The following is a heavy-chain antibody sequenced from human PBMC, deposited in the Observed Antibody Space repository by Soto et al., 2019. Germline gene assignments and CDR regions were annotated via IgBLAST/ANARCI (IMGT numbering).Heavy chain of an antibody. V-gene: IGHV3-9*01. CDR3: AKAGFWSGYYSLVDY. Sequence: EVQLVESGGGLLQPGRSLRLSCAASGFTFDDYAMHWVRQAPGKGLEWVSGISWNSGSIGYADSVKGRFTISRDNAKNSLYLQMNSLRAEDTALYYCAKAGFWSGYYSLVDYWGQGTLVTVSS. CDR2: ISWNSGSI. J-gene: IGHJ4*02. D-gene: IGHD3-3*01. CDR1: GFTFDDYA.